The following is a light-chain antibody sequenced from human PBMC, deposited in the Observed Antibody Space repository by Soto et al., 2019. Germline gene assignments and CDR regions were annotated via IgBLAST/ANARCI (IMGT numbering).Light chain of an antibody. J-gene: IGKJ1*01. CDR1: QSLLSSGGNTW. CDR3: QQYVSSPWA. Sequence: DVEMTQSPLSLPVTLGQRASISCRASQSLLSSGGNTWLAWFQQGPGQAPRRLIYRVSGLDSGVPDRFSGSGSGTDFTLKISRVEAEDFAVYYCQQYVSSPWAFGQGTKVDI. V-gene: IGKV2-30*01. CDR2: RVS.